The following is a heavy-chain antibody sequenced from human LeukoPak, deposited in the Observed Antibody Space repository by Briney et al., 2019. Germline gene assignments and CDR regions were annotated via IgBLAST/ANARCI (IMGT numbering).Heavy chain of an antibody. CDR2: IYPGDSDT. CDR1: GYSFTSYW. V-gene: IGHV5-51*01. CDR3: ARISVLRYFDWLLPCDY. D-gene: IGHD3-9*01. Sequence: GESLKISCKGSGYSFTSYWIGWVRQMPGKGLEWMGIIYPGDSDTRYNPSFQGQVTISADKSISTAYLQWSSLKASDTALYYCARISVLRYFDWLLPCDYWGQGTLVTVSS. J-gene: IGHJ4*02.